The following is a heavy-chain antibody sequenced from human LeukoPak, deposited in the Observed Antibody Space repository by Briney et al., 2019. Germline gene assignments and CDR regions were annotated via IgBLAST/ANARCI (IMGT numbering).Heavy chain of an antibody. CDR3: ARDPGYYDSSGRPTGYFDY. V-gene: IGHV4-61*01. Sequence: PSETLSLTCTVSGGSVSSGSYYWSWIRQPPGKGLEWIGYIYYSGSTNYNPSLKSRVTISVDKSKNQFSLKLSSVTAADTAVYYCARDPGYYDSSGRPTGYFDYWGQGTLVTVSS. J-gene: IGHJ4*02. D-gene: IGHD3-22*01. CDR2: IYYSGST. CDR1: GGSVSSGSYY.